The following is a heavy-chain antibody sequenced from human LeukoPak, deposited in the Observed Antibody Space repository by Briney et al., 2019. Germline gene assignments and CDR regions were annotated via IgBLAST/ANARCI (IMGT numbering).Heavy chain of an antibody. Sequence: GGSLRLSCAASGFTFSSYAMTWVRQAPGKGLEWVASIDAGGGDTYHSDSVRGRFTISRDNSMNTLYLQMNSLRADDTAVYYCGRPTKYWLVRGDGVDVWGQGTTVTVSS. D-gene: IGHD6-19*01. J-gene: IGHJ6*02. V-gene: IGHV3-23*01. CDR3: GRPTKYWLVRGDGVDV. CDR1: GFTFSSYA. CDR2: IDAGGGDT.